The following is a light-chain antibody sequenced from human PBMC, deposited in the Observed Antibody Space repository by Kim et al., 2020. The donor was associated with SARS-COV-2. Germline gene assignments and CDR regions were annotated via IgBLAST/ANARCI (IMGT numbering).Light chain of an antibody. V-gene: IGLV6-57*02. J-gene: IGLJ3*02. CDR3: QSYDSSNWV. Sequence: GKTVTISCTGSSASIARNYVQWYTQSPGSAPTTVIYEDNQRASGVPDRFSGSIDSSSNSASLTISGLKTEDEADYYCQSYDSSNWVFGGGTQLTVL. CDR1: SASIARNY. CDR2: EDN.